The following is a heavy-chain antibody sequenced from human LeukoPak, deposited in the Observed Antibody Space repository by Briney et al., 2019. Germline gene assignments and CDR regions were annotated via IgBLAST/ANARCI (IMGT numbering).Heavy chain of an antibody. J-gene: IGHJ4*02. CDR1: GFTFSSYW. CDR2: INSDGSST. V-gene: IGHV3-74*01. Sequence: GGSLRLSCAASGFTFSSYWMHWVRQAPGKGLVWVSPINSDGSSTSYADSVKGRFTISRENAKTTLYLQMNSLSAEDTAVYYCARDSGGDYGLTVVDYWGQGTLVTVSS. CDR3: ARDSGGDYGLTVVDY. D-gene: IGHD4-17*01.